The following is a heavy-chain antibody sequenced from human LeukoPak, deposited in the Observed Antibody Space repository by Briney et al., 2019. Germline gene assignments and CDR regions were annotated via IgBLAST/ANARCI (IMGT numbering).Heavy chain of an antibody. J-gene: IGHJ4*02. CDR2: ICYDGSNK. CDR3: ATDQYHLPDY. CDR1: GFTFSSYG. Sequence: GGSLRLSCAASGFTFSSYGMHWVRQAPGKGLEWVAIICYDGSNKYYADSVKGRFTVSKDNSKNTLYLQMNSLRAEDTAVYYCATDQYHLPDYWGQGTLVTVSS. D-gene: IGHD4-11*01. V-gene: IGHV3-33*01.